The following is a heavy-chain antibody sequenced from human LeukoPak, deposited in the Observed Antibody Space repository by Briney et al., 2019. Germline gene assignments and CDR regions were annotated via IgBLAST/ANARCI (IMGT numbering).Heavy chain of an antibody. CDR3: AELGITMIGGV. V-gene: IGHV3-11*04. Sequence: GGSLRLSCAASGFTFSDYWMNWVRQAPGKGLEWVSYISSSGSTIYYADSVKGRFTISRDNAKNSLYLQMNSLRAEDTAVYYCAELGITMIGGVWGKGTTVTISS. CDR1: GFTFSDYW. J-gene: IGHJ6*04. D-gene: IGHD3-10*02. CDR2: ISSSGSTI.